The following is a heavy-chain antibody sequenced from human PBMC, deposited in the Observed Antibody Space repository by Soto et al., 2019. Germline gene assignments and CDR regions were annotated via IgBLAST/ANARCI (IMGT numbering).Heavy chain of an antibody. D-gene: IGHD2-15*01. CDR2: IKQDGSEK. CDR3: ARVLPGGGYPHDYFDY. CDR1: GFTFSSYW. V-gene: IGHV3-7*01. Sequence: GGSLRLSCADSGFTFSSYWMSWVRQAPGKGLEWVTDIKQDGSEKYYVDSVKGRFTISRDNAKNSLYLQMNSLRADDTAVYYCARVLPGGGYPHDYFDYWGQGTLVTVSS. J-gene: IGHJ4*02.